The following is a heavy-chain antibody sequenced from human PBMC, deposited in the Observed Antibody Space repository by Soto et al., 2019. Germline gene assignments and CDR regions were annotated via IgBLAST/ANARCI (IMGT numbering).Heavy chain of an antibody. CDR1: GFSFTRND. J-gene: IGHJ5*02. CDR2: MNTNLNAA. D-gene: IGHD1-1*01. Sequence: QVLLVQSGTEVKKPGASVTVSCKASGFSFTRNDIHWVRQAPGHGLQWLGWMNTNLNAADSPNAFRGRFFMTWNTSISTAYLDVRELKYADTAIYYFAREVMAGRTIRLDPLRHGTLVYVSA. V-gene: IGHV1-8*01. CDR3: AREVMAGRTIRLDP.